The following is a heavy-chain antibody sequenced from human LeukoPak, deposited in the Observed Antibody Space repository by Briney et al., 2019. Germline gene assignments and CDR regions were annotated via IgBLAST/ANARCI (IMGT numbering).Heavy chain of an antibody. CDR1: GFTFSSYT. J-gene: IGHJ4*02. V-gene: IGHV3-23*01. CDR3: AKARRDNYRFFDY. D-gene: IGHD3-16*02. Sequence: PGGSLRLSCAASGFTFSSYTMTWVRQAPGKGLEWVSTISGSGYSTYYADSVKGRFTISRDNSKNALYLQMHSLRPEDTAVYYCAKARRDNYRFFDYWGQGTLVTVSS. CDR2: ISGSGYST.